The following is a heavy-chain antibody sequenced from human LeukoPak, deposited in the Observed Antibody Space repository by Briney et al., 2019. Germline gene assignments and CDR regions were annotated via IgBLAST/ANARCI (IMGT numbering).Heavy chain of an antibody. CDR3: ARDGWIQLWTHYYDYGMDV. J-gene: IGHJ6*04. CDR2: ISSSGSTI. V-gene: IGHV3-48*03. CDR1: GFTFSSYE. D-gene: IGHD5-18*01. Sequence: GGSLRLSCAASGFTFSSYEMNWVRQAPGKGLEWVSYISSSGSTIYYADSVKGRFTISRDNAKNSLYLQMNSLRAEDTAVYYCARDGWIQLWTHYYDYGMDVWGKGTTVTVSS.